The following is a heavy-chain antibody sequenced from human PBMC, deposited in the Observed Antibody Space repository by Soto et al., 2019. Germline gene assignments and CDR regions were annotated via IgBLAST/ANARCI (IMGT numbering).Heavy chain of an antibody. Sequence: GGSLRLSCAASGFTFSSYAMHWVRQAPGKGLEWVAVISYDGSSKYYADSVKGRFTISRDNSKNTLYLQMNSLRAEDTAVYYCARACGYSSSWYVFYYYYYGMDVWGQGTTVTVSS. V-gene: IGHV3-30-3*01. CDR2: ISYDGSSK. CDR3: ARACGYSSSWYVFYYYYYGMDV. CDR1: GFTFSSYA. J-gene: IGHJ6*02. D-gene: IGHD6-13*01.